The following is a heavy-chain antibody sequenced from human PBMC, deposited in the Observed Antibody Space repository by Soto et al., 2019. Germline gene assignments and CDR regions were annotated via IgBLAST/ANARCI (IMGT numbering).Heavy chain of an antibody. CDR3: ARQLDSSGHYYSGAYYFDY. V-gene: IGHV4-39*01. CDR1: GGSISSSSYY. CDR2: IYYSGST. D-gene: IGHD3-22*01. J-gene: IGHJ4*02. Sequence: SETLSLTCTVSGGSISSSSYYWGWIRQPPGKGLEWIGSIYYSGSTYYNPSLKSRVTISVDTSKNQFSLKLSSVTAADTAVYYCARQLDSSGHYYSGAYYFDYWGQGTLVTVSS.